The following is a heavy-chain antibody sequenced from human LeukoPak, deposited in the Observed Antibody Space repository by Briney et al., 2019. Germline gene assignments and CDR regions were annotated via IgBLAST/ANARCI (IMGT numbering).Heavy chain of an antibody. V-gene: IGHV3-23*01. CDR3: AKDQRITMIVVADFDY. J-gene: IGHJ4*02. CDR1: GFSFYDYA. Sequence: GGSLRLSCEASGFSFYDYAMSWVRQAPGKGLEWVSTISYTGGSTYYADSVKGRFTISRDNSKNTLYLQMNSLRAEDTAVYYCAKDQRITMIVVADFDYWGQGTLVTVSS. CDR2: ISYTGGST. D-gene: IGHD3-22*01.